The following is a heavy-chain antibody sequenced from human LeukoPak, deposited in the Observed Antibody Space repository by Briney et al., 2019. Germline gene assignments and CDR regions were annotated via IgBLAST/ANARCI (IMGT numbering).Heavy chain of an antibody. Sequence: GGSLRLSCVGSGFTFSAYWMGWVRQAPGQGLEYVSHMSNDGSYTVYADSVKGRFTISRENAKNTVYLQMNSLRAEDTAVYYCARDDWGSFDYWGQGVLITVSS. CDR1: GFTFSAYW. CDR3: ARDDWGSFDY. D-gene: IGHD7-27*01. J-gene: IGHJ4*02. V-gene: IGHV3-74*01. CDR2: MSNDGSYT.